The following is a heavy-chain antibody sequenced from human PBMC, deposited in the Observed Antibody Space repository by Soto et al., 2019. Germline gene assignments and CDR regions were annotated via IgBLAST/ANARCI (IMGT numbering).Heavy chain of an antibody. J-gene: IGHJ5*02. D-gene: IGHD3-16*02. V-gene: IGHV4-31*03. CDR3: ERAVVFTTGRGYRFFDP. CDR2: IFYSGST. Sequence: QLQLQESGPGLVKPSQTLSLTCTVSGGFISSDQYYWSWIRHLPGKGLEWIGHIFYSGSTSYNPCLNCRVPISVRTSMYQFSLKMISATGSDTSMYCCERAVVFTTGRGYRFFDPWGQGTPVTVSS. CDR1: GGFISSDQYY.